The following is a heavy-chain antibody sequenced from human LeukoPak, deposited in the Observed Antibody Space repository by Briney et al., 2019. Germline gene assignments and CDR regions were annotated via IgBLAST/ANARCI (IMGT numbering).Heavy chain of an antibody. CDR2: ISGSGGST. J-gene: IGHJ4*02. V-gene: IGHV3-23*01. Sequence: GGSLRLSCAASGFTFSSYAMSWVRQAPGKGLEWVSAISGSGGSTYYADSVKGRFTISRDNSKNTLYLQMNSLRAEDTAVYYCAKEGWRQQWLALFSLFDYWGQGTLVTVSS. CDR3: AKEGWRQQWLALFSLFDY. CDR1: GFTFSSYA. D-gene: IGHD6-19*01.